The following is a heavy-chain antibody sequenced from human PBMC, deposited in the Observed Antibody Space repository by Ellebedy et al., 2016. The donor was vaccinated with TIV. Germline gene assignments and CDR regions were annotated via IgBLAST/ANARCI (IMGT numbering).Heavy chain of an antibody. J-gene: IGHJ2*01. Sequence: GESLKISXASSGFNFNKYGMHWVRQAPGKGLEWLAVIWYDGSNQFYVDSVKGRFTISRDNVNNTLYLQMSSLRAEDTAVYYCAKDGATVGVWFFELWGRGPLGPGSS. CDR2: IWYDGSNQ. V-gene: IGHV3-33*06. D-gene: IGHD4-23*01. CDR1: GFNFNKYG. CDR3: AKDGATVGVWFFEL.